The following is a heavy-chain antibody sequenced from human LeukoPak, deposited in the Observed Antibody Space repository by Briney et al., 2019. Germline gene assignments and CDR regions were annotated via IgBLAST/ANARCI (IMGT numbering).Heavy chain of an antibody. CDR2: IYHSGST. V-gene: IGHV4-30-2*01. D-gene: IGHD3-22*01. Sequence: SETLSLTCTVSGGSVSSGSYSWSWIRQPPGKGLEWIGYIYHSGSTYYNPSLKSRVTISVDRSKNQFSLKLSSVTAADTAVYYCARDDYDSSGYYYVYWGQGTLVTVSS. CDR1: GGSVSSGSYS. J-gene: IGHJ4*02. CDR3: ARDDYDSSGYYYVY.